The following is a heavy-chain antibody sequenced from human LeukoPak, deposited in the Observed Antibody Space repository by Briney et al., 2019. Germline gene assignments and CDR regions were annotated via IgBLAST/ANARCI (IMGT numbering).Heavy chain of an antibody. D-gene: IGHD6-6*01. J-gene: IGHJ4*02. V-gene: IGHV4-34*01. CDR1: GGSFSGYY. CDR3: ARGSGSKAARPKYFDY. CDR2: INHSGST. Sequence: SETLSLTCAVYGGSFSGYYWSWIRQPPGKGLEWIGEINHSGSTNYNPSLKSRATISVDTSKNQFSLKLSSVTAADTAVYYCARGSGSKAARPKYFDYWGQGTLVTVSS.